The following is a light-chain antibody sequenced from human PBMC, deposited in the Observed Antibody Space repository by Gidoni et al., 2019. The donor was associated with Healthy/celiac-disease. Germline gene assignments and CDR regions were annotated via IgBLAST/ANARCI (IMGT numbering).Light chain of an antibody. Sequence: QSVLTQPPSVSAAPGQKVTISCSGSSSNIVNNYVSWYQQLPGTAPKLLIYDNNKRPSGMPDRFSGSTSGTSATLGTTGLQTGDEADYYCGTWDSSLSAYVFGTGTKVTVL. CDR1: SSNIVNNY. V-gene: IGLV1-51*01. J-gene: IGLJ1*01. CDR2: DNN. CDR3: GTWDSSLSAYV.